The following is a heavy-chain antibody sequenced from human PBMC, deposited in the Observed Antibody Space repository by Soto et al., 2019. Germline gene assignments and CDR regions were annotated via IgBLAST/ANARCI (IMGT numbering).Heavy chain of an antibody. CDR3: ARPLVAPVAGPYYYGMDV. CDR1: GFTFNTYG. J-gene: IGHJ6*02. Sequence: PGGSLRLSCAASGFTFNTYGFNWVRQAPGKGLEWVAVIWYDGNTKYYADSVKGRFTISRDNLKNTLYLQMNSLTAEDTAVYYCARPLVAPVAGPYYYGMDVWGQGTTVTVS. CDR2: IWYDGNTK. V-gene: IGHV3-33*01. D-gene: IGHD6-19*01.